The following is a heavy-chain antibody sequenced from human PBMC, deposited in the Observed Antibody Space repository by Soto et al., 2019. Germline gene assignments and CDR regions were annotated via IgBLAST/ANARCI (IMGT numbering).Heavy chain of an antibody. Sequence: SETLSLTCTVSGGSISSYYWSWIRQPPGKGLEWIGYIYYSGSTYYNPSLKSRVTISVDTSKNQFSLKLSSVTAADTAVYYCARRTFNYYDSSGYYLDYWGQGTLVTVSS. CDR3: ARRTFNYYDSSGYYLDY. CDR2: IYYSGST. CDR1: GGSISSYY. D-gene: IGHD3-22*01. V-gene: IGHV4-59*08. J-gene: IGHJ4*02.